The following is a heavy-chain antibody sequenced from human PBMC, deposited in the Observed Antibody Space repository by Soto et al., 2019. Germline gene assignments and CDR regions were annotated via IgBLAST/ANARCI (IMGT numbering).Heavy chain of an antibody. CDR2: IKTKAHGGTT. V-gene: IGHV3-15*01. CDR3: ADIAVSHTGDY. J-gene: IGHJ4*02. D-gene: IGHD6-19*01. CDR1: GFTLSNAW. Sequence: EVQLVESGGGLVKPGESLSLSCAASGFTLSNAWMNWVRQAPGKGLEWVARIKTKAHGGTTDYAAPVTGRFIISRDDSKNMVYLQMNSLKIEDTGVYYCADIAVSHTGDYWGQGTLVTVSS.